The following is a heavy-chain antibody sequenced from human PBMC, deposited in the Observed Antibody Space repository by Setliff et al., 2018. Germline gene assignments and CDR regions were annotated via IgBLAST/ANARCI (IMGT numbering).Heavy chain of an antibody. CDR3: ARGGCXXXXXLDY. Sequence: HWVRQVPGKGLMWVSYIKSDGSNTHYADSVEGRFTISRDNAKNTLYLQMNSLRAEDTAVYYCARGGCXXXXXLDYWGQGIPVTVSS. J-gene: IGHJ4*02. CDR2: IKSDGSNT. V-gene: IGHV3-74*01.